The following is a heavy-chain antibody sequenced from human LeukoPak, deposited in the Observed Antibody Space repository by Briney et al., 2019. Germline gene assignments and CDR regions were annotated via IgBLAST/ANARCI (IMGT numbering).Heavy chain of an antibody. D-gene: IGHD3-10*01. V-gene: IGHV3-11*01. J-gene: IGHJ6*03. CDR3: AKGPSITMIRGGQWYYYMDV. CDR1: GFTFSDYN. Sequence: GGSLRLSCAASGFTFSDYNMRWLRQAPGKGLEWVSSISRSGSTKYYADSVKGRFTISRDNAKNSLFLQMNSLRAEDTAVYYCAKGPSITMIRGGQWYYYMDVWGKGTTVTISS. CDR2: ISRSGSTK.